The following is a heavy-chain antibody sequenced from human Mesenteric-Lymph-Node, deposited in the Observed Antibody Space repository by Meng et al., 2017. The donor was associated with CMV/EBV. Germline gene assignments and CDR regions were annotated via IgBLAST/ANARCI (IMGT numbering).Heavy chain of an antibody. Sequence: GESLKISCAASEFSLGSYWMHWVRQVSGMGLVWVSRFNSDGSDTSYADSVKGRFTMSRDNAQNSLYLQMNSLRAGDTAIYYCARSATTPGTLNFDQWGQGTLVTVSS. J-gene: IGHJ4*02. CDR1: EFSLGSYW. CDR3: ARSATTPGTLNFDQ. CDR2: FNSDGSDT. V-gene: IGHV3-74*01. D-gene: IGHD6-13*01.